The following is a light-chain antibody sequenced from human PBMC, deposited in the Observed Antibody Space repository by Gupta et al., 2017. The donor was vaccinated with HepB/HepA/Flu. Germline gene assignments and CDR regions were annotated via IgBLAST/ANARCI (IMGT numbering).Light chain of an antibody. Sequence: EIVLTQSPATLSLSPGERATLSCRASQSIFNYLAWYQQKPGQAPRLLIYDAFNRATGVPARFSGSGSGTDFTLTISSLEPEDSAVYYCQQRNNWVTFGGWTKVEI. CDR2: DAF. V-gene: IGKV3-11*01. CDR3: QQRNNWVT. J-gene: IGKJ4*01. CDR1: QSIFNY.